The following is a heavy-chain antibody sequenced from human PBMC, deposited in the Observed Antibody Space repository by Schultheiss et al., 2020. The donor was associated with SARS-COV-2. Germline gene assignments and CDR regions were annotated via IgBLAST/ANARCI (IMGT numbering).Heavy chain of an antibody. CDR1: GFTFSSYG. CDR2: ISYDGSNK. J-gene: IGHJ4*02. D-gene: IGHD3-3*01. Sequence: SCAASGFTFSSYGMHWVRQAPGKGLEWVAVISYDGSNKYYADSVKGRFTISRDNSKNTLYLQMNSLRAEDTAVYYCAKGVPYYDFWSGYYSLDYWGQGTLVTVSS. CDR3: AKGVPYYDFWSGYYSLDY. V-gene: IGHV3-30*18.